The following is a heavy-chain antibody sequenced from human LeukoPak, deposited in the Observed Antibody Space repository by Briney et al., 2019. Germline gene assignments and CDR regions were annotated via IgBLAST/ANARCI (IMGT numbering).Heavy chain of an antibody. CDR2: ISRNGGST. D-gene: IGHD5-12*01. V-gene: IGHV3-64D*06. CDR1: GFTFNSYP. J-gene: IGHJ3*02. Sequence: GGSLSLSCSASGFTFNSYPVHWVRQAPGKGLEYVSGISRNGGSTYYADSVKGRFTISRDNSKNTLYLQMSSLRAEDTAVYYCVKDSGFMVAPNSAFDIWGQGTMVTVSS. CDR3: VKDSGFMVAPNSAFDI.